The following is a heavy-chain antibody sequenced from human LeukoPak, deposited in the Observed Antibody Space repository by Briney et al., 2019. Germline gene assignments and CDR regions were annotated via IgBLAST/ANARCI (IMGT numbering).Heavy chain of an antibody. D-gene: IGHD3-22*01. V-gene: IGHV3-23*01. CDR1: RFTFRRYA. CDR3: AKDYYDSSGYYYEGEGFDY. CDR2: ISGSGGST. J-gene: IGHJ4*02. Sequence: GGSLRLSCAASRFTFRRYAMSWVRQAPGKGLEWVSAISGSGGSTYYADSVKGRFTISRDNSKNTLYLQMNSLRAEDTAVYYCAKDYYDSSGYYYEGEGFDYWGQGTLVTVSS.